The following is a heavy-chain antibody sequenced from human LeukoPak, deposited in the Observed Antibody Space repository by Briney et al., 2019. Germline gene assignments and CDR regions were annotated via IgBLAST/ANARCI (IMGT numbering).Heavy chain of an antibody. V-gene: IGHV3-74*01. D-gene: IGHD5-18*01. CDR2: TKSDGSST. CDR3: AKVGTAMVHFFGC. CDR1: GFTFSNHW. J-gene: IGHJ4*02. Sequence: GGSLRLSCAASGFTFSNHWMHWVRQAPGKGLVWVSRTKSDGSSTTYADSVKGRFTISRDNAKNTLYLQMSSLRPEDTAVYYCAKVGTAMVHFFGCWGQGTLVTVSS.